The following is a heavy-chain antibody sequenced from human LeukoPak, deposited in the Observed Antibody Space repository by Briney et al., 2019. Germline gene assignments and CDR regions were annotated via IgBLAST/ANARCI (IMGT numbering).Heavy chain of an antibody. V-gene: IGHV3-21*01. CDR3: ARDWSWYSSGWYLGY. CDR1: GFTFSSYS. CDR2: ISSSSSYI. Sequence: GGSLRLSCAASGFTFSSYSMNWVRQAPGKGLEWVSSISSSSSYIYYADSVKGRFTISRDNAKNSLYLQMNSLRAEDTAVYYCARDWSWYSSGWYLGYRGQGTLVTVSS. D-gene: IGHD6-19*01. J-gene: IGHJ4*02.